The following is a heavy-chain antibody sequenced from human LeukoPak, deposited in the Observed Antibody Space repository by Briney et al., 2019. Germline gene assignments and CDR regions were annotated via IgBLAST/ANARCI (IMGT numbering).Heavy chain of an antibody. Sequence: SETLSLTCAVYGGSFSGYYWSWIRQPPGKGLEWIGRIYTSGSTNYNPSLKSRVTMSVDTSKNQFSLKLSSVTAADTAVYYCARARGPFGAFDIWGQGTMVTVSS. CDR3: ARARGPFGAFDI. J-gene: IGHJ3*02. CDR1: GGSFSGYY. V-gene: IGHV4-59*10. CDR2: IYTSGST. D-gene: IGHD3-10*01.